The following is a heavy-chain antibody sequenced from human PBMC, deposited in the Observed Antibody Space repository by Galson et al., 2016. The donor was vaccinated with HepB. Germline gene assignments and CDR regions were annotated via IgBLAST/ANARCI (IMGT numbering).Heavy chain of an antibody. CDR3: ARATDYGDYANGMDV. V-gene: IGHV6-1*01. J-gene: IGHJ6*04. CDR2: TYYRADFYT. D-gene: IGHD4-17*01. Sequence: CAISGDSVSNNSAAWIWLRQSPSRGLEWLGRTYYRADFYTDYAVAVKSRISINPDTSGNQFSLQLRSVTPEDTAVYYCARATDYGDYANGMDVWDKGTMVTVSS. CDR1: GDSVSNNSAA.